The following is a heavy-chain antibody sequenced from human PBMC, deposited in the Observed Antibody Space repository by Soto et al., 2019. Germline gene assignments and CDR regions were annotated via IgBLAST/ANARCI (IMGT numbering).Heavy chain of an antibody. D-gene: IGHD2-21*02. V-gene: IGHV1-69*06. CDR3: AREVVTETTLGYFDY. CDR2: ISPFFDTP. CDR1: GGTFSNYA. Sequence: QVHLLQSGAEVKKPGSSVKVSCKASGGTFSNYAVSWLRQAPGQGLEWMGGISPFFDTPSYAQRFQGRITISADTSTTTVYMALRGLSFEDTAIYYCAREVVTETTLGYFDYWGQGTLVTVSS. J-gene: IGHJ4*02.